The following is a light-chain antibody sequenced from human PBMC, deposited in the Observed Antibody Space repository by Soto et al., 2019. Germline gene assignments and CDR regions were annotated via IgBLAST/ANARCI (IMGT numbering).Light chain of an antibody. CDR3: QQSYITPQT. V-gene: IGKV1-39*01. CDR2: VAS. J-gene: IGKJ1*01. Sequence: DIQMTQSPSSLSASVGDRVTITCRASQSISSYLNWYQQKPGQAPNLLIYVASNLKGGVPPRFSGSGSGTEFTLTISSLQNEDLATYYCQQSYITPQTFGQGTKVEIK. CDR1: QSISSY.